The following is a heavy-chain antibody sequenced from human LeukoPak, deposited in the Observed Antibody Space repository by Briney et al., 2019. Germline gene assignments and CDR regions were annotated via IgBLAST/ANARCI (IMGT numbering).Heavy chain of an antibody. CDR1: GFTVSSNY. CDR3: AREMRGPYYYGMDV. J-gene: IGHJ6*02. V-gene: IGHV3-66*01. Sequence: GGSLRHSCAASGFTVSSNYMSWVRQAPGKGLEWVSVIYSGGSTYYADSVKGRFTISRDNSKNTLYLQMNSLRAEDTAVYYCAREMRGPYYYGMDVWGQGTTVTVSS. CDR2: IYSGGST.